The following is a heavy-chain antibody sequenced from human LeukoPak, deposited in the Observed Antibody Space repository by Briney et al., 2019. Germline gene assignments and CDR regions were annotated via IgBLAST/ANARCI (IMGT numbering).Heavy chain of an antibody. CDR1: GGSISSGGYS. CDR3: ARDTYDILTGYLYGMDV. Sequence: SQTLSLTCAVSGGSISSGGYSWSWIRQPPGKGLEWIGYIYHSGSTYYNPSLKSRVTISVDRSKNQFSLKLSSVTAADTAVYYWARDTYDILTGYLYGMDVWGQGTTVTVSS. D-gene: IGHD3-9*01. J-gene: IGHJ6*02. CDR2: IYHSGST. V-gene: IGHV4-30-2*01.